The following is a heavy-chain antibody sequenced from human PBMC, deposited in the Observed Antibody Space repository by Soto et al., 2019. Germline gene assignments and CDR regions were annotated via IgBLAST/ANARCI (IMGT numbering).Heavy chain of an antibody. D-gene: IGHD6-6*01. CDR1: GGSISSYY. V-gene: IGHV4-59*12. Sequence: SETLSLTCTVSGGSISSYYWSWIRQPPGKGLEWIGYIYYSGSTNYNPSLKSRVTISVDTSKNQFSLKLSSVTAADTAVYFCSRDRPDGARLAPRAQRTPVTGSS. J-gene: IGHJ5*02. CDR3: SRDRPDGARLAP. CDR2: IYYSGST.